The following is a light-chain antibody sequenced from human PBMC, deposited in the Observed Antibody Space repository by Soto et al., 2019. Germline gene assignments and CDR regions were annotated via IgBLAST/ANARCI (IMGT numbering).Light chain of an antibody. J-gene: IGLJ3*02. Sequence: QLVLTQSPSASASVGASVKRTCTLSSGQSSYAIAWHQQQPKKGPRHLMKLNSDGSHSKGDGIPDCFSGSSSGAERYLTISSLQSEDEADYYCQTWGTGIRVFGGGTKVTVL. CDR2: LNSDGSH. CDR1: SGQSSYA. V-gene: IGLV4-69*01. CDR3: QTWGTGIRV.